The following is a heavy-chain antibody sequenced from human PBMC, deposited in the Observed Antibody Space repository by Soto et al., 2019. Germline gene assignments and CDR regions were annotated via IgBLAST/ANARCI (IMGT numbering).Heavy chain of an antibody. Sequence: GGSLRLSCTASEFIFNNYWMHWVRQAPGKGLVWVSRINSDGSITTYADSVKGRFTISRDNAGNTLYLQMNSLRAEETAVYYCAGSASGAFDIWGRGTMVTVSS. V-gene: IGHV3-74*01. D-gene: IGHD3-10*01. CDR2: INSDGSIT. J-gene: IGHJ3*02. CDR1: EFIFNNYW. CDR3: AGSASGAFDI.